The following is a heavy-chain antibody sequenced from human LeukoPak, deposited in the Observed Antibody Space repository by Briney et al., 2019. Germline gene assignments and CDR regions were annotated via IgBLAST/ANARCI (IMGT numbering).Heavy chain of an antibody. J-gene: IGHJ5*02. CDR3: AVGYCSSTSCYREFDP. V-gene: IGHV4-59*01. Sequence: SETLSLTCTVSGGSISSYYWSWIRQPPGKGLEWIGYIYYIGSTNYNPSLKSRVTISVDTSKNQFSLKLSSVTAADTAVYYCAVGYCSSTSCYREFDPWGQGTPVTVSS. CDR2: IYYIGST. D-gene: IGHD2-2*01. CDR1: GGSISSYY.